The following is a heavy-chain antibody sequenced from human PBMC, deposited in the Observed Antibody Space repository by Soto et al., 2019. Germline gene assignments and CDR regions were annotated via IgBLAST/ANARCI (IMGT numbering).Heavy chain of an antibody. CDR3: ARGGKPVTIFGVVVSWFDP. CDR1: GGSISSYY. D-gene: IGHD3-3*01. J-gene: IGHJ5*02. Sequence: PSDTLSLTCTVSGGSISSYYWSWIRQPPGKGLEWIGYIYYSGSTNYNPSLKSRVTISVDTSKNQFSLELSSVTAADTAVYYCARGGKPVTIFGVVVSWFDPWGQGILVTVSS. CDR2: IYYSGST. V-gene: IGHV4-59*01.